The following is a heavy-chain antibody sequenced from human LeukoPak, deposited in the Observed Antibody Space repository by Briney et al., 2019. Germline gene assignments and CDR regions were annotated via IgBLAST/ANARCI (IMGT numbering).Heavy chain of an antibody. V-gene: IGHV4-61*02. CDR3: ARDLTYYDILTAHIVTWYFDL. D-gene: IGHD3-9*01. J-gene: IGHJ2*01. Sequence: SQTLSLTCTVSGGSISSGSYYWSWIRQPAGKGLEWIGRIYTSGSTNYNPSLKSRVTISVDTSKNQFSLKLSSVTAADTAVYYCARDLTYYDILTAHIVTWYFDLWGRGTLVTVSS. CDR1: GGSISSGSYY. CDR2: IYTSGST.